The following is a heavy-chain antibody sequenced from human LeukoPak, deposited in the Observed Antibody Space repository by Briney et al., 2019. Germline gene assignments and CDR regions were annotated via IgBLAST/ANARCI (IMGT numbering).Heavy chain of an antibody. CDR1: GFTFSSYS. J-gene: IGHJ4*02. CDR2: ISSSSIYI. CDR3: ARILNYNYCSGGSCYSGPFDY. Sequence: GGSLRLSCAASGFTFSSYSMNWVRQAPGKGLERVSYISSSSIYIYYADSVKGRFTVSRDNAKNALLLHMNSMRAEDTAVYYCARILNYNYCSGGSCYSGPFDYWGQGTLVTVSS. D-gene: IGHD2-15*01. V-gene: IGHV3-21*01.